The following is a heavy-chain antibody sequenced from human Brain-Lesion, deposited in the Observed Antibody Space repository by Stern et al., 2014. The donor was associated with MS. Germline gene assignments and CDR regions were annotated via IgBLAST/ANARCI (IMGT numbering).Heavy chain of an antibody. D-gene: IGHD3-3*01. Sequence: VQLVESGAEVKKPGASVKVSCKTSGYIFTGYYIHWVRQAPGQGLEWMAWIKPKTGGPKYAHKFQGRVTMSRDTSISTAYVELSSLTSDDTAVYYCARDQRGITIFGVVTDYYYLGMDVWGQGTTVTVSS. V-gene: IGHV1-2*07. J-gene: IGHJ6*02. CDR1: GYIFTGYY. CDR2: IKPKTGGP. CDR3: ARDQRGITIFGVVTDYYYLGMDV.